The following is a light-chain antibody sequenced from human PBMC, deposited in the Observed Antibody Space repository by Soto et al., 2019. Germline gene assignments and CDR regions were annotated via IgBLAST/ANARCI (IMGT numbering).Light chain of an antibody. Sequence: QSALTQPASVSGSPGQSITISCTGTSSDVGGYNYVSWYQQHPGKAPKLMIYEVSNRPSEVSNLFSGSKSGNTASLTISGLQAEDEGNYYCSSYTSGSTLVVFGGGTKLTVL. CDR1: SSDVGGYNY. CDR3: SSYTSGSTLVV. J-gene: IGLJ2*01. V-gene: IGLV2-14*01. CDR2: EVS.